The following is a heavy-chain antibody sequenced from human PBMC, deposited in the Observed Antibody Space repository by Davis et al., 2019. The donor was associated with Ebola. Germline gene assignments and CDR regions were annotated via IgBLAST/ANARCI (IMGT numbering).Heavy chain of an antibody. CDR2: FYHSGST. V-gene: IGHV4-4*02. Sequence: MPSETLSLTCAVSGGSISSSNWWTWVRQPPGKGLEWIGEFYHSGSTNYNPSLKSRVSISVDKSKNQFSLKLSSVTAADTAVYYCARQGCNGGRCHFPFDYWGQGTLVTVSS. J-gene: IGHJ4*02. CDR1: GGSISSSNW. D-gene: IGHD2-15*01. CDR3: ARQGCNGGRCHFPFDY.